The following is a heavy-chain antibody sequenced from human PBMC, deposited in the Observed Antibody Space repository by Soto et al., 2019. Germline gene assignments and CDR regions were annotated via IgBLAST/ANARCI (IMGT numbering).Heavy chain of an antibody. CDR2: IYYSGST. CDR3: ASGNSSWNYEGGDIGDY. D-gene: IGHD1-7*01. CDR1: GGSISSSSYY. J-gene: IGHJ4*02. V-gene: IGHV4-39*01. Sequence: SETLSLTCTVSGGSISSSSYYWGWIRQPPGKGLEWIGSIYYSGSTYYNPSLKSRVTISVDTSKNQFSLKLSSVTAADTAVYYCASGNSSWNYEGGDIGDYWGQGTLVTVSS.